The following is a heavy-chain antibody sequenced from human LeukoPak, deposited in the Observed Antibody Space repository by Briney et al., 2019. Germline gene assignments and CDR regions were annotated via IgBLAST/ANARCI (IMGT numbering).Heavy chain of an antibody. Sequence: SETLSLTCTVSGGSISSSSYYWGWIRQPPGKGLEWIGSIYYSGSTYYNPSLKSRVTISVDTSKNQFSLKLSSVTAADTAVYYCARRPAYGSGSYYVYWGQGTLVTVSS. D-gene: IGHD3-10*01. CDR1: GGSISSSSYY. CDR2: IYYSGST. V-gene: IGHV4-39*07. CDR3: ARRPAYGSGSYYVY. J-gene: IGHJ4*02.